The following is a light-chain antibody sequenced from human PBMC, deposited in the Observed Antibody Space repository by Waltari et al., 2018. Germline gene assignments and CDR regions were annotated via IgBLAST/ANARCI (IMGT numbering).Light chain of an antibody. CDR1: QSLVHGDGDTY. J-gene: IGKJ1*01. CDR2: KVS. V-gene: IGKV2-30*02. Sequence: DVVMTQSPLYLPVTLGQPASISCRSSQSLVHGDGDTYLSWFQQSPVQSPRRLIYKVSNRDSGVPDRFSGSGSGTDFTLKISRVEADDIAIYYCMQGTQWPRSFGQGTKVEIE. CDR3: MQGTQWPRS.